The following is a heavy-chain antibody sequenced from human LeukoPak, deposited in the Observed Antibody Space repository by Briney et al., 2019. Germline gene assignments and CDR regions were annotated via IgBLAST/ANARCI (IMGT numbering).Heavy chain of an antibody. CDR1: KFTFSSYN. V-gene: IGHV3-21*06. CDR2: ISSTSRYI. J-gene: IGHJ4*02. Sequence: GGSLRLSCAASKFTFSSYNMNWVRQAPGKGLEWVSSISSTSRYIYYADSVKGRFTISRDNAKNSLFLQMNSLRAEDTAVYYCARGPAYGARSDYLDYWGRGTLVTVSS. D-gene: IGHD3-10*01. CDR3: ARGPAYGARSDYLDY.